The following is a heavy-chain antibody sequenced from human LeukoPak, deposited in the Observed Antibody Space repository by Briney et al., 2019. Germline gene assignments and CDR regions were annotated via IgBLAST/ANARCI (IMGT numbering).Heavy chain of an antibody. J-gene: IGHJ4*02. CDR2: ISGSGGST. D-gene: IGHD5-18*01. Sequence: GGSLRLSCAAFGFTFSSYAMSWVRQAPGKGLEWVSAISGSGGSTYYADSVKGRFTISRDDSKNTLYLQMNSLRAEDTAVYYCAKVGGIQLWSYYFDYWGQGTLVTVSS. CDR1: GFTFSSYA. CDR3: AKVGGIQLWSYYFDY. V-gene: IGHV3-23*01.